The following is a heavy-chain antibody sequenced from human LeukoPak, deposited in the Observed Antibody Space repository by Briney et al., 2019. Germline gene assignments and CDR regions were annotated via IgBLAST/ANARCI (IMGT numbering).Heavy chain of an antibody. Sequence: SETLSLTCTVSGGSISSYYWSWIRQPPGKGLEWIGYIYYSGSTNYNPSLKSRVTISVDTSKDQFSLKLSSVTAADTAVYYCARDPPYSGYEPSDHWGQGTLVTVSS. CDR2: IYYSGST. V-gene: IGHV4-59*01. J-gene: IGHJ4*02. CDR3: ARDPPYSGYEPSDH. D-gene: IGHD5-12*01. CDR1: GGSISSYY.